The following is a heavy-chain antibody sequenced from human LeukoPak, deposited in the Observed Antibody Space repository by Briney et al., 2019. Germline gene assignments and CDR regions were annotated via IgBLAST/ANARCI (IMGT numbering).Heavy chain of an antibody. D-gene: IGHD3-9*01. V-gene: IGHV3-23*01. CDR1: GFTFSSYS. CDR2: ISGSGGST. Sequence: GGSLRLSCAASGFTFSSYSMNWVRQAPGKGLEWVSAISGSGGSTYYADSVKGRFTISRDNSKNTLYLQMNSLRAEDTAVYYCAKTPYYDILTGSSDDAFDIWGQGTMVTVSS. CDR3: AKTPYYDILTGSSDDAFDI. J-gene: IGHJ3*02.